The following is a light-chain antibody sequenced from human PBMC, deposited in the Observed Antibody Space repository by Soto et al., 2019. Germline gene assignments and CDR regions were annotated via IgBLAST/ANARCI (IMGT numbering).Light chain of an antibody. CDR3: GTWDSSLGAGV. J-gene: IGLJ3*02. CDR2: DNN. V-gene: IGLV1-51*01. CDR1: SSNIGNNY. Sequence: QSVLTQPPSVSAAPGQKVTLSCSGSSSNIGNNYVSWYQQLPVTAPKLLIYDNNKRPSGIPDRFSGSKSGTSATLVITRLQAGDEADYYWGTWDSSLGAGVFGGGTQLTVL.